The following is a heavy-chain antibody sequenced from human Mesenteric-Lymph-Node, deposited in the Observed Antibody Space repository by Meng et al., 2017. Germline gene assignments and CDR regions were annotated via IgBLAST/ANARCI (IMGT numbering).Heavy chain of an antibody. CDR2: ISDDVNLK. CDR1: GFTFSTYA. CDR3: AKKEYCSGRADAFDM. J-gene: IGHJ3*02. D-gene: IGHD6-19*01. V-gene: IGHV3-30*07. Sequence: GESPKISCAASGFTFSTYAMHWVRQAPGKGLEWVAVISDDVNLKNYADSGKGRFTISRDNPKNTLYLQMNSLRAEDTALYYCAKKEYCSGRADAFDMWGQGTMVTVS.